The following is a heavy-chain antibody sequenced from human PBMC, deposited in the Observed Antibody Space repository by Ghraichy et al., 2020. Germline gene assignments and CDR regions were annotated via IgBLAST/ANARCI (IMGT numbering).Heavy chain of an antibody. V-gene: IGHV4-4*02. CDR1: GGSISSSNW. J-gene: IGHJ4*02. Sequence: SETLSLTCAVSGGSISSSNWWSWVRQPPGKGLEWIGEIYHSGSTNYNPSLKSRVTISVDKSKNQFSLKLSSVTAADTAVYYCARQRGYSGYDSGVDYWGQGTLVTVSS. CDR2: IYHSGST. CDR3: ARQRGYSGYDSGVDY. D-gene: IGHD5-12*01.